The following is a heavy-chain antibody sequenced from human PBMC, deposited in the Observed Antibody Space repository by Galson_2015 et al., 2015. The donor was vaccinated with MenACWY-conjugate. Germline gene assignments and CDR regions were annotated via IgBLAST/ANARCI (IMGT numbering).Heavy chain of an antibody. CDR2: TYYRSRWFN. CDR1: GDSVSSNSAA. D-gene: IGHD6-19*01. J-gene: IGHJ5*01. V-gene: IGHV6-1*01. CDR3: ARDKGYLSGWSSNALNWFDS. Sequence: CAISGDSVSSNSAAWSRIRQSPSRGLEWLGRTYYRSRWFNDYAESVRSRITINPDTSKNQFSLQLSSVTPEDTAVYYCARDKGYLSGWSSNALNWFDSWGQGTLVTVSS.